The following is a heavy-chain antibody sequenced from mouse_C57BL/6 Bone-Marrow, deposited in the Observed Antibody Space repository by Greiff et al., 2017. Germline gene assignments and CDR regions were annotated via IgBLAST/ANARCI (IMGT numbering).Heavy chain of an antibody. CDR3: ERHNDGYYAMDY. CDR2: ISNLAYSI. CDR1: GFTFSDYG. D-gene: IGHD2-3*01. V-gene: IGHV5-15*01. Sequence: EVKLMESGGGLVQPGGSLKLSCAASGFTFSDYGMAWVRQAPRKGPEWVAFISNLAYSIYYADTVTGRFPIARENAKNTLYLEMSSLRSEDTAMYYCERHNDGYYAMDYWGQGTSVTVSS. J-gene: IGHJ4*01.